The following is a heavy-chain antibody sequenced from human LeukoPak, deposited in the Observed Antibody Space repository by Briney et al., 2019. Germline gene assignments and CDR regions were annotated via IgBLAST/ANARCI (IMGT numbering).Heavy chain of an antibody. J-gene: IGHJ4*02. CDR2: ITSSSSTI. CDR1: GFTFSSYN. Sequence: GGSLRLSCAASGFTFSSYNMNWVRQAPGKGLEWVSYITSSSSTIYYADSVKGRSTISRDNAKNSLYLQMNSLRAEDTAVYYCARDAGGEDFWSGYYTGYFDYWGQGTLVTVSS. D-gene: IGHD3-3*01. V-gene: IGHV3-48*01. CDR3: ARDAGGEDFWSGYYTGYFDY.